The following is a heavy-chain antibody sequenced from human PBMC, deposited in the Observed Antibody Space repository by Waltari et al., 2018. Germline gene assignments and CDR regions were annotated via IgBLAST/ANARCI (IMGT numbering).Heavy chain of an antibody. Sequence: EVQLVESGGPLVQPGGSMRLSCAASASTFRGYRMTWVRQAPGKGLELGANIKADGSEQYDVDSVRWRFTSSRDNAENSLYLQMNSLIADDTAVYYCARGSAYYVRVWDYWGQGTLVTVSS. J-gene: IGHJ4*02. V-gene: IGHV3-7*03. D-gene: IGHD3-16*01. CDR2: IKADGSEQ. CDR3: ARGSAYYVRVWDY. CDR1: ASTFRGYR.